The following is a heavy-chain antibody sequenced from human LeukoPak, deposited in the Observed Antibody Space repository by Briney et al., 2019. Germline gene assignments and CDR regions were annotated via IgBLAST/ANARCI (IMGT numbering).Heavy chain of an antibody. V-gene: IGHV4-34*01. CDR2: INHSGST. J-gene: IGHJ3*02. CDR1: GGSFSGYY. D-gene: IGHD6-19*01. Sequence: PSETLSPTCAVYGGSFSGYYWSWIRQPPGKGLEWIGEINHSGSTNYNPSLKSRVTISVDTSKNQFSLKLSSVTAADTAVYYCARRPVAEESGDFHAFDIWGQGTMVTVSS. CDR3: ARRPVAEESGDFHAFDI.